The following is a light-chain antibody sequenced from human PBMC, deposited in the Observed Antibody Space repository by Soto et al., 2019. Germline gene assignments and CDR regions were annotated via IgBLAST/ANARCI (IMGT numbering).Light chain of an antibody. CDR2: GAS. CDR3: QQYDTSPRT. Sequence: EVMLTQSPGNLSLSPGERATLSCRASQSVSSNYLAWYQQKSGQAPRLLIYGASNRATGIPDRFSGSGSGTDFTLTIRRLESEDFAVYYCQQYDTSPRTFGQGTKVEFK. V-gene: IGKV3-20*01. J-gene: IGKJ1*01. CDR1: QSVSSNY.